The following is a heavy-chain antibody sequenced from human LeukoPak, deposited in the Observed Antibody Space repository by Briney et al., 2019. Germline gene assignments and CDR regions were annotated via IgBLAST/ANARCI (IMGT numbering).Heavy chain of an antibody. J-gene: IGHJ6*03. CDR1: GGSISSYY. CDR2: IYTSGST. CDR3: ARDLDSSSWYRQAYYYYMDV. Sequence: SETLSLTCTVSGGSISSYYWSWIRQPAGKGLEWIGRIYTSGSTNYNPSLKSRVTMSVDTSKNQFSLKLSSVTAADTAVYYCARDLDSSSWYRQAYYYYMDVWGKGTTVTVSS. D-gene: IGHD6-13*01. V-gene: IGHV4-4*07.